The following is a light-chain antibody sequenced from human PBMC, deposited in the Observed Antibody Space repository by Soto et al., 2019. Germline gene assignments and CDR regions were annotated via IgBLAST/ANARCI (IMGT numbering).Light chain of an antibody. V-gene: IGKV1-27*01. CDR2: AAS. CDR1: QGISNY. CDR3: QKYNSAPSLT. Sequence: DIQMTQSPSSVSASVGDRVTITCRASQGISNYLAWYQQKPGKVPKLLIYAASTLQSGVPSRFSGSGSGTDFTLTISSLQPEDVATYYCQKYNSAPSLTFGGGTKVEIK. J-gene: IGKJ4*01.